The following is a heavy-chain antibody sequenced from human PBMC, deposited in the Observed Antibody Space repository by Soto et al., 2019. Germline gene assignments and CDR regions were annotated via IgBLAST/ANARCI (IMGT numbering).Heavy chain of an antibody. J-gene: IGHJ4*02. CDR3: AKDLNYYDSSGYYLFAPFDY. D-gene: IGHD3-22*01. CDR1: GFTFSSYA. V-gene: IGHV3-23*01. CDR2: ISGSGGST. Sequence: GGSLRLSCAASGFTFSSYAMSWVRQAPGKGLEWVSAISGSGGSTYYADSVKGRFTISRDNSKNTLYLQMNSLRAEDTAVYYCAKDLNYYDSSGYYLFAPFDYWGQGTLVTVSS.